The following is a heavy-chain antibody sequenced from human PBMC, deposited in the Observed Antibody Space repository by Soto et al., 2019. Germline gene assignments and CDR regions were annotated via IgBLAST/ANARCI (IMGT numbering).Heavy chain of an antibody. CDR3: ARGSVTTITVWENWFDP. Sequence: QVQLQESGPGLVKPSQTLSLTCTVSGASISSGAYYWSWIRQHPGKGLAWIGYIFFTGSTYYNPSLKSRVMISLDTSKTQFSLTLSSVTAADTALYYCARGSVTTITVWENWFDPWGQGTLVTVSS. V-gene: IGHV4-31*03. D-gene: IGHD4-4*01. J-gene: IGHJ5*02. CDR2: IFFTGST. CDR1: GASISSGAYY.